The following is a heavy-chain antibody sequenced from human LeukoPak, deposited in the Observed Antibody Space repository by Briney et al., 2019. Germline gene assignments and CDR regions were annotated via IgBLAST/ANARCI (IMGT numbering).Heavy chain of an antibody. CDR1: SGSISSYF. J-gene: IGHJ3*02. CDR2: IYYTGTS. Sequence: SETLSLTCTVSSGSISSYFWSWVRQPPGKGLEWIGYIYYTGTSNYNPSLKSRVTISVDTSKNQFSLRLSSVTAADTAVYYCARPRTTGTTHAFDIWGQGTWSPSLQ. CDR3: ARPRTTGTTHAFDI. V-gene: IGHV4-59*08. D-gene: IGHD1-1*01.